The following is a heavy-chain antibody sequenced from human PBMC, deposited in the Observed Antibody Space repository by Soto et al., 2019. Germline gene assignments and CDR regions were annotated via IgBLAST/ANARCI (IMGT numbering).Heavy chain of an antibody. J-gene: IGHJ6*02. V-gene: IGHV3-21*01. D-gene: IGHD3-22*01. Sequence: PGGSLRLSCATSAFTFSRYSMNWVRQAPEKGLECVSSISSSGSYIYYADSVKGRFTISRDNAKTSLYLQMNSLRAEDTGVYYFARDYYDSSGPIRLYGMDVWGQGTTVTVSS. CDR1: AFTFSRYS. CDR2: ISSSGSYI. CDR3: ARDYYDSSGPIRLYGMDV.